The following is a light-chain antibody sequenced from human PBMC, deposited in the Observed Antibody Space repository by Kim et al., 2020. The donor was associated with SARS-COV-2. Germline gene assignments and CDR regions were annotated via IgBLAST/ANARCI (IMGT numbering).Light chain of an antibody. CDR3: QQYNNWPQT. J-gene: IGKJ1*01. V-gene: IGKV3-15*01. CDR1: QGINSN. Sequence: VSPGERAALSCGASQGINSNLGWYQQKPGQAPRLLIYGASARATGIPARFSGSGSGTEFTLTISSLQSEDFAVYYCQQYNNWPQTFGQGTKVDIK. CDR2: GAS.